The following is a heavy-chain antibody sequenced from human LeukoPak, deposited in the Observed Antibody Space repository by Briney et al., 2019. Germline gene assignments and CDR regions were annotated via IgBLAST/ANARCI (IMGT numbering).Heavy chain of an antibody. V-gene: IGHV1-2*02. CDR3: ARGELVVPAAMAGNWFDP. D-gene: IGHD2-2*01. CDR1: GYTFPGYY. CDR2: INPNSGGT. Sequence: RASVKVSCKASGYTFPGYYMHWVRQAPGQGLEWMGWINPNSGGTNYAQKFQGRVTMTRDTSISTAYMELSRLRSDDTAVYYRARGELVVPAAMAGNWFDPWGQGTLVTVSS. J-gene: IGHJ5*02.